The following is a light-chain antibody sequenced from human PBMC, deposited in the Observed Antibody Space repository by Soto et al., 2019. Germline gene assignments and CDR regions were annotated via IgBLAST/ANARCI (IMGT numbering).Light chain of an antibody. CDR1: QSVSSSY. Sequence: EIVLTQSPGTLSLSPGERATLSCRASQSVSSSYLAWYQQKPGQAPRLLIYGASRRATGIPDRFSGSGSGTDFTLTISRLEPEDFAVYYCQQYGTSPSWTFGQGTRWIS. CDR3: QQYGTSPSWT. CDR2: GAS. V-gene: IGKV3-20*01. J-gene: IGKJ1*01.